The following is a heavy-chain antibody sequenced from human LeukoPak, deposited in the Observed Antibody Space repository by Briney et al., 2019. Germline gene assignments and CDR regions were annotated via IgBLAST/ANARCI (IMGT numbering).Heavy chain of an antibody. V-gene: IGHV3-21*01. D-gene: IGHD1-7*01. CDR2: ISSSSSYI. J-gene: IGHJ3*02. CDR1: GFTVSSNY. Sequence: PGGSLRLSCAASGFTVSSNYMSWVRQAPGKGLEWVSSISSSSSYIYYADSVKGRFTISRDNAKNSLYLQMNSLRAEDTAVYYCARDSGNYLDAFDIWGQGTMVTVSS. CDR3: ARDSGNYLDAFDI.